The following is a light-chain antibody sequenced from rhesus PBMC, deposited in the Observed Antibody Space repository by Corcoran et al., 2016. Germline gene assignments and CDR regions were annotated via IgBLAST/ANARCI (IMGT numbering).Light chain of an antibody. Sequence: DIQVTQSPSSLSASVGDTVTITCRASKSISSWLDWYQQKPGKAPTLLIYQASSLQSGVPSRFSGNGSGTDFTLTVCSLQPEDFATYYCLHYRNSPFTFGPGTKLDIK. V-gene: IGKV1-22*01. CDR3: LHYRNSPFT. CDR2: QAS. CDR1: KSISSW. J-gene: IGKJ3*01.